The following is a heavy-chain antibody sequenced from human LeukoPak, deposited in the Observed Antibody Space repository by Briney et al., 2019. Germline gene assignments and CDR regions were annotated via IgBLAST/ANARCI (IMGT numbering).Heavy chain of an antibody. CDR1: GYTFTSYA. Sequence: GASVKVSCKASGYTFTSYAMHWVRQAPGQRLEWMGWINAGNGNTKYSQKFQGRVTITRDTSASTAYMELSSLRSEDTAVYYCARNSMKYYYDSSGYYRWYFDYWGQGTLVTVSS. CDR2: INAGNGNT. V-gene: IGHV1-3*01. D-gene: IGHD3-22*01. CDR3: ARNSMKYYYDSSGYYRWYFDY. J-gene: IGHJ4*02.